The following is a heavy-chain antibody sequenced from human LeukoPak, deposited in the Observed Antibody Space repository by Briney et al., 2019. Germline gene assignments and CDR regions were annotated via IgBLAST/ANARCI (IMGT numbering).Heavy chain of an antibody. CDR2: IYYSGST. CDR3: ARGAYCTSINCYGFDY. CDR1: GGSISSSSYY. V-gene: IGHV4-39*07. D-gene: IGHD2-2*01. J-gene: IGHJ4*02. Sequence: SETLSLTCTVSGGSISSSSYYWRWIRQPPGKGLERIGSIYYSGSTYYNPSLKNRVTLSVDTSKNQFSLKLTSVTAADTAVYYCARGAYCTSINCYGFDYWGQGTQVTASS.